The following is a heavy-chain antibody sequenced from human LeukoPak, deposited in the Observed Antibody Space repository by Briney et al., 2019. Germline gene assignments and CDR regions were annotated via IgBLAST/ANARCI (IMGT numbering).Heavy chain of an antibody. Sequence: GGSLRLSCAASGFTFSSYGMHWVRQAPGKGLEWVAVISYDGSNKYYADSVKGRFTISRDNAKTSLYLQMNSLRAEDTAVYYCARHLSGVTGYTYGRGIDYWGQGTLVTVSS. CDR2: ISYDGSNK. J-gene: IGHJ4*02. D-gene: IGHD5-18*01. CDR1: GFTFSSYG. V-gene: IGHV3-30*03. CDR3: ARHLSGVTGYTYGRGIDY.